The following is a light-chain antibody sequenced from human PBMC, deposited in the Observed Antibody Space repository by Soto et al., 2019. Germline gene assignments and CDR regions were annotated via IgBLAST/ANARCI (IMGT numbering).Light chain of an antibody. CDR1: SSDVGGYNH. CDR2: EVT. J-gene: IGLJ1*01. Sequence: QAVLTQPPSASGSPGQSVTISCTGTSSDVGGYNHVSWYQQHPGKAPKVVIYEVTKRPSGVPDRFSGSKSGNTASLTVSGLQAEDEADYYCSSYATGDNYVFGSGTKVTVL. V-gene: IGLV2-8*01. CDR3: SSYATGDNYV.